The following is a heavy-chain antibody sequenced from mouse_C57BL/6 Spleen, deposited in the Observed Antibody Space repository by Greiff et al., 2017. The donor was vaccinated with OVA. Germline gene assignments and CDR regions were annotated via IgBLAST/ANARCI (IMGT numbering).Heavy chain of an antibody. CDR3: AREVYSNYVGWFAY. CDR1: GYTFTDYN. V-gene: IGHV1-22*01. Sequence: EVQRVESGPELVKPGASVKMSCKASGYTFTDYNMHWVKQSHGKSLEWIGYINPNNGGTSYNQKFKGKATLTVNKSSSTAYMELRSLTSEDSAVYYCAREVYSNYVGWFAYWGQGTLVTVSA. J-gene: IGHJ3*01. CDR2: INPNNGGT. D-gene: IGHD2-5*01.